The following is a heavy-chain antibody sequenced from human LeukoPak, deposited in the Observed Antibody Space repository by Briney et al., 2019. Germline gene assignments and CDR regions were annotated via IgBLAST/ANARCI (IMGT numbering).Heavy chain of an antibody. CDR3: ARDMISRWDFDY. V-gene: IGHV3-21*01. D-gene: IGHD3-16*01. Sequence: GGSLRLSCAASGFTFSTYNMNWVRQAPGKGREWVSSITSNSNYIYFTDSVKGRFTISRDNAKNSLYLQMDSLRAEDTAVYYCARDMISRWDFDYWGQGTLVTVSS. CDR2: ITSNSNYI. CDR1: GFTFSTYN. J-gene: IGHJ4*02.